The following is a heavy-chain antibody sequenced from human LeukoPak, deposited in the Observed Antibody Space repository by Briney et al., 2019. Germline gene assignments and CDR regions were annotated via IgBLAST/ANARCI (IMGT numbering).Heavy chain of an antibody. D-gene: IGHD3-3*01. CDR3: ARGFWSGYYYYYYGMDV. CDR2: INHSGST. CDR1: GRSFSGYY. J-gene: IGHJ6*02. V-gene: IGHV4-34*01. Sequence: SETLSLTCAVYGRSFSGYYWSWIRQPPGKGLEWIGEINHSGSTNYNPSLKSRVTISVDTSKNQFSLKLSSVTAADTAVYYCARGFWSGYYYYYYGMDVWGQGTTVTVSS.